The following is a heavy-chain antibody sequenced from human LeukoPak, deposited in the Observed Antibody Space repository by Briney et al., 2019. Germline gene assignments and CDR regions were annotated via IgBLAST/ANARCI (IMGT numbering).Heavy chain of an antibody. CDR3: ARGRDPY. D-gene: IGHD5-24*01. CDR1: GESFSGYY. J-gene: IGHJ4*02. Sequence: SETLSLTCAVYGESFSGYYWTWVRQPPGRGLEWIGDINHSGSTNYNPSLKSRVTISVDTSKSQFSLKLNSVTAADTAMYYCARGRDPYWGQGTLVTVSA. V-gene: IGHV4-34*01. CDR2: INHSGST.